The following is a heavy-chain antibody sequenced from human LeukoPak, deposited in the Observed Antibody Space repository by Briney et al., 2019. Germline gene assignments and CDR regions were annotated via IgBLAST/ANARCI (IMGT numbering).Heavy chain of an antibody. CDR1: GVALNGCA. J-gene: IGHJ3*01. V-gene: IGHV3-9*01. D-gene: IGHD6-13*01. Sequence: GGALRLSCAAPGVALNGCALRWVRQAPGKGLEWVSGICWNSVARGYADSVRGRFTISRDNAKNSLYLQMNSLRPEDTALYYCTKRARKGIGAAGDGYDVWGQGTMVTVSS. CDR3: TKRARKGIGAAGDGYDV. CDR2: ICWNSVAR.